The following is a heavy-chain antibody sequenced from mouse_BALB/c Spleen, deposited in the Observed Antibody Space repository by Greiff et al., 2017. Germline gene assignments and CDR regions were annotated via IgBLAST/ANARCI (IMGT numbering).Heavy chain of an antibody. CDR2: INPGSGGT. D-gene: IGHD1-1*01. CDR1: GYAFTNYL. V-gene: IGHV1-54*01. Sequence: VQRVESGAELVRPGTSVKVSCKASGYAFTNYLIEWVKQRPGQGLEWIGVINPGSGGTNYNEKFKGKATLTADKSSSTAYMQLSSLTSDDSAVYFCARDYYGSSWYFDVWGAGTTVTVSS. CDR3: ARDYYGSSWYFDV. J-gene: IGHJ1*01.